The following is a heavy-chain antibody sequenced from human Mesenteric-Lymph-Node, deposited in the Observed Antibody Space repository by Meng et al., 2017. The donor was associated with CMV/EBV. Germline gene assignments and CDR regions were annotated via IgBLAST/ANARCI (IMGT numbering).Heavy chain of an antibody. J-gene: IGHJ4*02. D-gene: IGHD6-19*01. Sequence: GGSLRLSCAASGFTFSNYEMNWVRQAPGKGLEWISYIDTSGSTIYYADSVKGRFTISRDNAKNSLYLQMNSLKAEDTAVYYYARGGVAGIANDYWGQGTLVTVSS. V-gene: IGHV3-48*03. CDR3: ARGGVAGIANDY. CDR2: IDTSGSTI. CDR1: GFTFSNYE.